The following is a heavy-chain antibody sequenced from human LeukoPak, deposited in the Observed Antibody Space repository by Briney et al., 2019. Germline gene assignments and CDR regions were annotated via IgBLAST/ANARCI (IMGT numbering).Heavy chain of an antibody. CDR3: ARVSLLGGYYMDV. CDR2: IKQDGSEK. D-gene: IGHD2-21*01. Sequence: GGSLRLSCAASGFTFSSYWMSWVRQAPGKGLEWVANIKQDGSEKYYVDSVKGRFTISRDNAKNSLYLQMNSLRAEDTAVYYCARVSLLGGYYMDVWGKGTTVTVSS. V-gene: IGHV3-7*03. CDR1: GFTFSSYW. J-gene: IGHJ6*03.